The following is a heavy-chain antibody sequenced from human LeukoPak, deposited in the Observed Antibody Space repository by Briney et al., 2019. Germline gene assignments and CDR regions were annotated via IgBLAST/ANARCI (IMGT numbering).Heavy chain of an antibody. J-gene: IGHJ5*02. CDR3: ARGKISSSWYFWFDP. CDR2: IRYDGSNK. CDR1: GFTFSSYG. D-gene: IGHD6-13*01. Sequence: GGSLRLSCAASGFTFSSYGMHWVRQAPGKGLEWVAFIRYDGSNKYYADSVKGRFTISRDNAKNSLYLQMNSLRAEDTAVYYCARGKISSSWYFWFDPWGQGTLVTVSS. V-gene: IGHV3-30*02.